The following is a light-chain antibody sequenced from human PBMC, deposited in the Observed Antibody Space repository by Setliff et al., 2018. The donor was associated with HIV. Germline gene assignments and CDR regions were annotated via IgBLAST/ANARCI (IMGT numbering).Light chain of an antibody. J-gene: IGLJ3*02. CDR3: SSYTSRSTWV. CDR2: DVS. V-gene: IGLV2-14*03. CDR1: SSDVGGYSF. Sequence: QSALTQPASVSGSPGQSITISCTGTSSDVGGYSFVSWYQQHPGKAPKLMIYDVSNRPSGVSNRFSGPKSGNTASLTVSGLQAEDEADYYCSSYTSRSTWVFGGGTKVTV.